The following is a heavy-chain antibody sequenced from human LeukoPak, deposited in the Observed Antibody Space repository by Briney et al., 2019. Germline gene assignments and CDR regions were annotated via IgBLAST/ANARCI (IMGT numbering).Heavy chain of an antibody. CDR1: GGSISSYY. Sequence: SETLSLTCTVSGGSISSYYWSWIRQPPGKGLEWVGYIYYSGSTNYNPSLKSRVTISVDTSKNQFSLKLSSVTAADTAVYYCARDKATYATMVRGPYGMDVWGQGTTVTVSS. CDR3: ARDKATYATMVRGPYGMDV. CDR2: IYYSGST. J-gene: IGHJ6*02. D-gene: IGHD3-10*01. V-gene: IGHV4-59*01.